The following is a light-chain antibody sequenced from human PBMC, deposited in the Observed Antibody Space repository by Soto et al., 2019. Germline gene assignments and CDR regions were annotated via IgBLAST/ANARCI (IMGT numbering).Light chain of an antibody. J-gene: IGLJ2*01. Sequence: QSALTQPASVSGSPGQSITISCTGTSSDVGGYDYVSWYQQHPGKAPRLMIYDVNNRPSGVSNRFSGSKSGNTASLTISGLPAADEAHYYCNSYSTRSTPLVFGGGTKVTVL. CDR2: DVN. CDR1: SSDVGGYDY. V-gene: IGLV2-14*03. CDR3: NSYSTRSTPLV.